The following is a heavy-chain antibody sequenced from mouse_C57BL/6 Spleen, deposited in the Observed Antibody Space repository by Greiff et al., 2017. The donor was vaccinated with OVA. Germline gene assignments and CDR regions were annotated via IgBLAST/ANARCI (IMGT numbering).Heavy chain of an antibody. CDR3: ARWGYYGSSPAWFAY. V-gene: IGHV1-85*01. Sequence: VQLQQSGPELVKPGASVKLSYKASGYTFTSYDINWVKQRPGQGLEWIGWIYPRDGSTKYNEKFKGKATLTVDTSSSTAYMELHSLTSEDSAVYFCARWGYYGSSPAWFAYWGQGTLVTVSA. CDR1: GYTFTSYD. CDR2: IYPRDGST. D-gene: IGHD1-1*01. J-gene: IGHJ3*01.